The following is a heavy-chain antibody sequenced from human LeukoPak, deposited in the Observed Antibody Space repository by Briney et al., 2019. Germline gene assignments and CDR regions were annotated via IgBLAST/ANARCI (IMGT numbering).Heavy chain of an antibody. CDR3: ARVASDSSGWYHFDY. Sequence: GGSLRLSCSASGFTFRNYVMHWVRQAPGKGLEFVSGINSDGGDIHYADSVKDRFIISRDNFKTTLYLQMNSLRAEDTAVYYCARVASDSSGWYHFDYWGQGALVTVSS. CDR2: INSDGGDI. D-gene: IGHD6-19*01. CDR1: GFTFRNYV. V-gene: IGHV3-64*04. J-gene: IGHJ4*02.